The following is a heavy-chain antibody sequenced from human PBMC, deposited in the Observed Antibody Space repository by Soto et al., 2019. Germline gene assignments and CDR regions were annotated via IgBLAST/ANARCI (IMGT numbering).Heavy chain of an antibody. Sequence: QVQLQESGPGLVTPSETLSLTCTVSGGSFKSGSYSWSWIRQPPGKGLEWIGYVYHTGRTSYNPSLKSRVSISMDTSKNQFSLNLASVTAADTAVYFCARDFAYFDSWGQGTLVTVSS. V-gene: IGHV4-61*01. CDR3: ARDFAYFDS. CDR2: VYHTGRT. J-gene: IGHJ4*02. CDR1: GGSFKSGSYS. D-gene: IGHD3-3*01.